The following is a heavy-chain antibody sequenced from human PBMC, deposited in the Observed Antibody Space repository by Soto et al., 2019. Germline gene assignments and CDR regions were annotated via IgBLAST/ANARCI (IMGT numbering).Heavy chain of an antibody. CDR1: GGSVSSGSYY. CDR3: ARTTAVPNSLRSRYFFDY. V-gene: IGHV4-61*01. J-gene: IGHJ4*02. D-gene: IGHD4-17*01. Sequence: SETLSLTCTVSGGSVSSGSYYWGWIRQPPGKRLEWIGYVYYSGTTNYNPSLKSRVTISVDLSKNQFSLRLSSVTTADTALYYCARTTAVPNSLRSRYFFDYWGQGILVTVS. CDR2: VYYSGTT.